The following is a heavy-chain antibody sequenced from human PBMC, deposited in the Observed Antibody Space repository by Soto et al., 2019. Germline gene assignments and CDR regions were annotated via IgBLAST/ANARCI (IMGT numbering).Heavy chain of an antibody. CDR3: ANSWTTLTTGFDF. CDR2: ISSDGSEK. J-gene: IGHJ4*02. Sequence: GGSLRLSCVASGLTFSNYAMHWVRQAPGKGLGWVAVISSDGSEKYYLDSVRDRFTISRDNSKNTLYLQMNNLRPEDTAMYYCANSWTTLTTGFDFWGQGALVTVSS. CDR1: GLTFSNYA. V-gene: IGHV3-30*18. D-gene: IGHD4-17*01.